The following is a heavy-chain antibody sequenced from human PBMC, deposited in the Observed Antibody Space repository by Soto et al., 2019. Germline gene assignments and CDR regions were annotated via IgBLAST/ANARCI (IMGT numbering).Heavy chain of an antibody. J-gene: IGHJ3*02. V-gene: IGHV4-34*01. CDR1: GASRRGFA. CDR2: INQSGST. CDR3: ARDPNANAFDI. Sequence: CETPCIACAVYGASRRGFAWSWVRQPPGKGLEWIVEINQSGSTNYDPSLKSRVTISMDTSKNQFSLRLRSVTAAETAIYYCARDPNANAFDIWGRGTMVTVSS.